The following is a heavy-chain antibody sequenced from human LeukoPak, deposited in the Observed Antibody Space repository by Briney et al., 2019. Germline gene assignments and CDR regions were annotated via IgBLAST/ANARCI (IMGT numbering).Heavy chain of an antibody. Sequence: GGSLRLSCAASGFTFSSYGMHWVRQAPGKGLEWVAVISYDGSNKYYADSVKGRFTISRDNSKNTLYLQMNSLRAEDTAVYYCAKALITMVRGVIGYWGQGTLVTVSS. CDR1: GFTFSSYG. J-gene: IGHJ4*02. CDR2: ISYDGSNK. D-gene: IGHD3-10*01. CDR3: AKALITMVRGVIGY. V-gene: IGHV3-30*18.